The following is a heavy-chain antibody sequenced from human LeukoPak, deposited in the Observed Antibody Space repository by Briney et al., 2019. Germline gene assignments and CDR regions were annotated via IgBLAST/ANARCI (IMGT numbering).Heavy chain of an antibody. CDR2: IYSGGST. Sequence: GGSLRLSCAASGFTVSSNYMSWVRQAPGKGLEWVSVIYSGGSTYYADSVKGRFTISRDNSKNTLYLQMNSLRAEYKTVYYCARRRAYGDYVTWGEGTRVTVSS. V-gene: IGHV3-53*01. CDR1: GFTVSSNY. CDR3: ARRRAYGDYVT. J-gene: IGHJ5*02. D-gene: IGHD4-17*01.